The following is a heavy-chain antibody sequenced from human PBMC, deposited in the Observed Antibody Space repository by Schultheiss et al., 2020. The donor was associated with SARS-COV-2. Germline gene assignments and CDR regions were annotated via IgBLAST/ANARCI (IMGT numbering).Heavy chain of an antibody. CDR3: ARDKYYFDY. Sequence: GSLRLSCTVSGGSISSYYWSWIRQHPGKGLEWIGYIYYSGSTNYNPSLKSRVTISVDTSKNQFSLKLSSVTAADTAVYYCARDKYYFDYWGQGTLVTVSS. V-gene: IGHV4-59*12. CDR2: IYYSGST. CDR1: GGSISSYY. J-gene: IGHJ4*02.